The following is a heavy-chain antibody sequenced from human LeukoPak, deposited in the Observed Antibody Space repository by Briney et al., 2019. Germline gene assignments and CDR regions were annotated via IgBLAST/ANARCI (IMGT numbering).Heavy chain of an antibody. D-gene: IGHD6-13*01. Sequence: PGGSLRLSCAASGFTVSSNYMSWVRQAPGKGLEWVSVIYSGGSTYYADSVKGRFTISRDNFKNTLYLQMNSLRAEDTAVYYCARGGSHVGIAAAGSGLFFDYWGQGTLVTVSS. CDR1: GFTVSSNY. CDR3: ARGGSHVGIAAAGSGLFFDY. V-gene: IGHV3-66*01. CDR2: IYSGGST. J-gene: IGHJ4*02.